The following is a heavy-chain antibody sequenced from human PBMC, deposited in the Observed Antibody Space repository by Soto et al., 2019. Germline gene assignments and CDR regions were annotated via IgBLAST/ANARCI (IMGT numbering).Heavy chain of an antibody. CDR1: GFTFDDYA. CDR2: ISWNSGSI. CDR3: AKEGPTVTTRAPFPIGLKYYFDY. D-gene: IGHD4-17*01. Sequence: PGGSLRLSCAASGFTFDDYAMHWVRQAPGKGLEWVSGISWNSGSIGYADSVKGRFTISRDNAKNSLYLQMNSLRAEDTALYYCAKEGPTVTTRAPFPIGLKYYFDYWGQGTLVTVSS. J-gene: IGHJ4*02. V-gene: IGHV3-9*01.